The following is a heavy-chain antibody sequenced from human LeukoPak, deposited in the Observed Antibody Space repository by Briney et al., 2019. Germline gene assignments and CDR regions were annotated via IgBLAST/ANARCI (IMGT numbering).Heavy chain of an antibody. Sequence: SQTLSLTCAVSGGSISSGGYSWTWIRQPPGKGLEWIGYIYYSGSTKYNPSRKSRVTISVDTSKNQFSLNLSSVTAADTALYYCARHLKTGDYPLDYWGQGSLVTVSS. J-gene: IGHJ4*02. D-gene: IGHD4-17*01. CDR3: ARHLKTGDYPLDY. V-gene: IGHV4-30-4*07. CDR2: IYYSGST. CDR1: GGSISSGGYS.